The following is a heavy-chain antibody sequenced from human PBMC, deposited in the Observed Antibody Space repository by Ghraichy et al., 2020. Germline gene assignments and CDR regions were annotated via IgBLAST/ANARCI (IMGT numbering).Heavy chain of an antibody. CDR3: ARRGLNGVWQFAY. CDR1: GFIFSDHT. D-gene: IGHD4-17*01. V-gene: IGHV3-72*01. CDR2: IRRRANDHTT. Sequence: GGSLRLSCAASGFIFSDHTMDWVRQTPGKGLEWVGRIRRRANDHTTEYAAYVEGRFTISRDDSKNLVFLQMNSLKVEDSALYYCARRGLNGVWQFAYWGQGTQVTVAS. J-gene: IGHJ4*02.